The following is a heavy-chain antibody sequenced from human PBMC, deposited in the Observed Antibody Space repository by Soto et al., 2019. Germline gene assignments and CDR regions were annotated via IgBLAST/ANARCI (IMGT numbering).Heavy chain of an antibody. CDR2: ISNSGRTI. V-gene: IGHV3-48*03. D-gene: IGHD2-21*02. CDR1: GFTFSTYE. Sequence: GWSLRLSCVASGFTFSTYEMQWVRQAPGKGLEWVSYISNSGRTIYYADSVKGRFTISRDNAKDSLFLQMDSLRAEDTAVYYCACPLVTAPHDYCHIWGQGLMVTVPS. CDR3: ACPLVTAPHDYCHI. J-gene: IGHJ3*02.